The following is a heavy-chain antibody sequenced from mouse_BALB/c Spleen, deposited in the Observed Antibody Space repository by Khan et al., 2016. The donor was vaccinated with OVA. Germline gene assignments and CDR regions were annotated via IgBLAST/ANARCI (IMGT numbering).Heavy chain of an antibody. Sequence: DVMLVESGGGLVTPGRSLKVSCAASGFTFSNYAMSWVRQTPEKRLEWVASISTGGSTYYPDSVKGRFTISRDNARNILYLQMSSLRSEDTAMYYCARDYWFVYWGQGTLVTVSA. CDR2: ISTGGST. J-gene: IGHJ3*01. CDR3: ARDYWFVY. CDR1: GFTFSNYA. V-gene: IGHV5-6-5*01.